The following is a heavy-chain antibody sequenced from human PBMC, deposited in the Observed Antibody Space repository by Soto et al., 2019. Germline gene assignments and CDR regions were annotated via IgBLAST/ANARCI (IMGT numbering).Heavy chain of an antibody. CDR2: ISAYNGNT. D-gene: IGHD4-17*01. Sequence: ASVKVSCKASGYTFTSYGISWVRQAPGQGLEWMGWISAYNGNTNYAQKLQGRVTVTTDTSTSTAYMELRSLRSDDTAVYYCARDPHDYGVPDYWGQGTLVTVSS. J-gene: IGHJ4*02. CDR3: ARDPHDYGVPDY. CDR1: GYTFTSYG. V-gene: IGHV1-18*01.